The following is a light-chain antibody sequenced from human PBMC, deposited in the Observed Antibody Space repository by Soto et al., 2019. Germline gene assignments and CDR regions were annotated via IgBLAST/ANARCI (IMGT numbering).Light chain of an antibody. J-gene: IGKJ5*01. Sequence: EIVLTQSPASLSLSPGERATLSCRASQSVDSYLVWYQQKPGQAPRLLIFGASNRATGIPARFSGSGSGTDFTLTINSLEHEDFAIYYCQQSDSWPITFGQGTRLEIK. CDR3: QQSDSWPIT. V-gene: IGKV3-11*01. CDR1: QSVDSY. CDR2: GAS.